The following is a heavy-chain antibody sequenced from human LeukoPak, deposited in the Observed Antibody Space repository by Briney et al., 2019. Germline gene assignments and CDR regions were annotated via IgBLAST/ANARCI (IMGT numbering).Heavy chain of an antibody. V-gene: IGHV4-4*07. D-gene: IGHD1-26*01. CDR3: ARDSVEVGGLYYMDV. CDR1: GGSISSYY. Sequence: SETLSLTCTVSGGSISSYYWNWIRQPAGKGLQWIGRIYTSGSTNYNPSLKGRVTMSVDTSKNQFSLKLSSVTAADTAVYYCARDSVEVGGLYYMDVWGKGTTVTVSS. CDR2: IYTSGST. J-gene: IGHJ6*03.